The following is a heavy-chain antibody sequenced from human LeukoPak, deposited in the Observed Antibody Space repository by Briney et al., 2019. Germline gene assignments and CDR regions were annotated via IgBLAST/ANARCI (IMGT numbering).Heavy chain of an antibody. J-gene: IGHJ4*02. V-gene: IGHV3-48*03. CDR1: GFTFRCFE. Sequence: GGSLRLSCVASGFTFRCFEMNWVRQAPRKGLEWDSYISGIGSSISYADSVKGRFTISRENAKNSLYLQMNSRRGEGTAVYYCARDMGYWSSSNCYTYYLDYWGEGTLVTVSS. CDR2: ISGIGSSI. CDR3: ARDMGYWSSSNCYTYYLDY. D-gene: IGHD2-2*01.